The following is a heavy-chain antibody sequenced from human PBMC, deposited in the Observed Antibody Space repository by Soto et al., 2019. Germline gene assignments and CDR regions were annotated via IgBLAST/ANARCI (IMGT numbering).Heavy chain of an antibody. D-gene: IGHD1-26*01. CDR3: ARTGSYESPFYYYGMEI. CDR2: IHPVDSDT. CDR1: GYDFTKYW. V-gene: IGHV5-51*01. J-gene: IGHJ6*02. Sequence: GESLKISCKGSGYDFTKYWVAWVRQMPGKGLEWMGIIHPVDSDTRYSPSFQGQVTISADRSIDTAFLQWSSLKASDTATYFCARTGSYESPFYYYGMEIWGQGAAVTVSS.